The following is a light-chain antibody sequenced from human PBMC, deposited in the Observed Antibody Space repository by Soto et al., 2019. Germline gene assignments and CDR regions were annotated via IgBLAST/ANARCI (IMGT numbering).Light chain of an antibody. CDR2: ATS. V-gene: IGKV1-39*01. CDR1: RNIDTY. Sequence: DIQMAQSPSSLSASVGDRVTITCRASRNIDTYLSLYQQKAGKAPKLLIFATSTLQSGVPSRFSGSGSGTDFTLTISSLQPEDFGTYYCHQTFTPPLTFGGGTKVDIK. J-gene: IGKJ4*01. CDR3: HQTFTPPLT.